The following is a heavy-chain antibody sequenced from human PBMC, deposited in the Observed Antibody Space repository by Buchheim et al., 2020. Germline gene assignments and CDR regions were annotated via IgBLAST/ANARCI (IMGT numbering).Heavy chain of an antibody. D-gene: IGHD5-24*01. V-gene: IGHV4-39*01. J-gene: IGHJ5*02. CDR1: GGSIISSSYY. CDR2: IYYSGST. CDR3: ARQRDGYNRFDP. Sequence: LQLQESGPGLVKPSETLSLTCTVSGGSIISSSYYWGWIRQPPGKGLVWIGSIYYSGSTYYNPSLKSRVPISVDTSKNQFSLKLSSVTAADTAVYYCARQRDGYNRFDPWGQGTL.